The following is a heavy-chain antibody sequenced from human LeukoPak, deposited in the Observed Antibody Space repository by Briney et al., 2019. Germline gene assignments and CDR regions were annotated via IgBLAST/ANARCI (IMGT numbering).Heavy chain of an antibody. CDR2: MNPNSGNT. J-gene: IGHJ3*02. V-gene: IGHV1-8*02. CDR1: GYTFTSYD. D-gene: IGHD1-1*01. CDR3: ARAGYSNAFDI. Sequence: ASVKVSCKASGYTFTSYDINWVRQATGQGLEWMGWMNPNSGNTGYAQKFQGRVTMTRDTSISTAYMELSRLRSDDTAVYYCARAGYSNAFDIWGQGTMVTVSS.